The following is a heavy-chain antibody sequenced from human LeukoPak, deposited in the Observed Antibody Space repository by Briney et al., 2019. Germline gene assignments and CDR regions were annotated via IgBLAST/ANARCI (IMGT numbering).Heavy chain of an antibody. D-gene: IGHD3-3*01. V-gene: IGHV3-74*01. CDR3: TRDFDFSSAI. CDR1: GFTVSSNY. CDR2: ISPDGSTT. J-gene: IGHJ4*02. Sequence: GGSLRLSCAASGFTVSSNYMSWVRQAPGKGLVWVSRISPDGSTTGHADSVKGRFTTSRDNAKNTLFLQMNSLRAEDTAVYYCTRDFDFSSAIWGQGTLVTVSS.